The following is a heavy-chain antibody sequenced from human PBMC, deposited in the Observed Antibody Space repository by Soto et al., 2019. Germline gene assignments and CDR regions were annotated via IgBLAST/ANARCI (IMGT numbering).Heavy chain of an antibody. CDR2: ISSSGSTI. J-gene: IGHJ6*02. CDR1: GFTFSSYE. V-gene: IGHV3-48*03. CDR3: ARVARVYYYGMGV. Sequence: EVQLVESGGGLVQPGGSLRLSCAASGFTFSSYEMNWVRQAPGKGLEWVSYISSSGSTIYYADSVKGRFTIARDNAKNSLYLKMNSLRAEDTAVYYCARVARVYYYGMGVWGQGTTVTVSS. D-gene: IGHD3-10*01.